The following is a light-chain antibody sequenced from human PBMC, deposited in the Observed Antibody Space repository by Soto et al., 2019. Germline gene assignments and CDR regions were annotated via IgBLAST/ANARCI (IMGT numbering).Light chain of an antibody. J-gene: IGLJ2*01. V-gene: IGLV2-14*01. Sequence: QSVLTQPASVSGSPRQSITISCTGSSGDIGDYKYVSWYKQHPGKAPKLMIYDVSNRPSGVSNRFSASKSGNTASLTISGFQAEDEADYYCSSYTSTNFVIFGGGTKLTVL. CDR1: SGDIGDYKY. CDR3: SSYTSTNFVI. CDR2: DVS.